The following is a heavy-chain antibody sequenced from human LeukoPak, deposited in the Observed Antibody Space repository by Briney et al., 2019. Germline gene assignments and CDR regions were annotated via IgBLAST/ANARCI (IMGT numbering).Heavy chain of an antibody. CDR1: GYTFTSYY. CDR3: ARDYYDSSGYSPYFQH. D-gene: IGHD3-22*01. Sequence: ASVKVSCKASGYTFTSYYMHWVRQAPGQGLEWMGIINPSGGSTSYAQKFQGRVTMTRDTSTSTVYMELSSLRSEDTAVYYCARDYYDSSGYSPYFQHWGQGTLVTVSS. CDR2: INPSGGST. V-gene: IGHV1-46*01. J-gene: IGHJ1*01.